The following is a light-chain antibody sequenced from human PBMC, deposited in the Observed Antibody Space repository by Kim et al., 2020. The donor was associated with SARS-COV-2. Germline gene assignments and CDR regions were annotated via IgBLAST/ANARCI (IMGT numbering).Light chain of an antibody. CDR1: SSDVGGYNY. J-gene: IGLJ2*01. CDR3: CSYAGSYTFV. Sequence: QSAPTQPRSVSGSPGQSVTISCSGTSSDVGGYNYVSWYQQYPGKAPKLMIYDVSERPSGVPDRFSGSKSGNTASLTISVLQAEDEADYYCCSYAGSYTFVFGGGTKLTVL. V-gene: IGLV2-11*01. CDR2: DVS.